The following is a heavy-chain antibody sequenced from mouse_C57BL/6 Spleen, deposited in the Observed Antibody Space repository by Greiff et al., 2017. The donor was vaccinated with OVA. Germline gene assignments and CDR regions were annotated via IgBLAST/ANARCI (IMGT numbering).Heavy chain of an antibody. CDR3: AYYGSSYRAMDY. J-gene: IGHJ4*01. Sequence: VMLVESGAELVKPGASVKISCKASGYAFSSYWMNWVKQRPGKGLEWIGQIYPGDGDTNYNGKFKGKATLTADKSSSTAYMQLSSLTSEDSAVYFCAYYGSSYRAMDYWGQGTSVTVSS. V-gene: IGHV1-80*01. CDR1: GYAFSSYW. CDR2: IYPGDGDT. D-gene: IGHD1-1*01.